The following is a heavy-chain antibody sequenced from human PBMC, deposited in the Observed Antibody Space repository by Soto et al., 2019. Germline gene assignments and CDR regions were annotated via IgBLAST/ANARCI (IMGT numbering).Heavy chain of an antibody. CDR1: GFTFSSYA. CDR2: ISGSGGST. J-gene: IGHJ4*02. CDR3: ATDPISSGSPRGDYFDY. D-gene: IGHD6-19*01. V-gene: IGHV3-23*01. Sequence: GGSLRLSCAASGFTFSSYAMSWVRQAPGKGLEWVSAISGSGGSTYYADSVKGRFTISRDNSKNTLYLQMNSLRAEDTAVYYCATDPISSGSPRGDYFDYWGQGTLVTVSS.